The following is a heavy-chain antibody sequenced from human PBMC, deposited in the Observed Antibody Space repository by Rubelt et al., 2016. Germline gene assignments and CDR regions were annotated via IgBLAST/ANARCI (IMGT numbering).Heavy chain of an antibody. V-gene: IGHV4-34*01. D-gene: IGHD1-20*01. CDR3: ARDPSMTGVEMDV. J-gene: IGHJ6*02. Sequence: DPSLKSRVTISVDTSNNHFSLKLSSLTAADTAVYYCARDPSMTGVEMDVWGRGTTVTVSS.